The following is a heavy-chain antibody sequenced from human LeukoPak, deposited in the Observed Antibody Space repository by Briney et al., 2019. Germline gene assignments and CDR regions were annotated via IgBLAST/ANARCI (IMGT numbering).Heavy chain of an antibody. CDR2: ISTSSSTM. Sequence: GGSLRLSCAASGFTFSSYNLNWVRQAPGKGLEWVSYISTSSSTMYYADSVKGRFTISRDNAKNSLYLQMNSLRAEDTAIYYCARESAGGPDYWGQGTLVTVSS. CDR3: ARESAGGPDY. V-gene: IGHV3-48*04. J-gene: IGHJ4*02. D-gene: IGHD6-19*01. CDR1: GFTFSSYN.